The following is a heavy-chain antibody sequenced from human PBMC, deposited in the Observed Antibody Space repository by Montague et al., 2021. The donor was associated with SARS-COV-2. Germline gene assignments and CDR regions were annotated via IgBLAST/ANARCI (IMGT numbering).Heavy chain of an antibody. Sequence: SLRLSCAASGFDFGEYAMHWVRQTPGKGLEWVSGSSWNSDSSDXXXSXXXRFPISRDNAKKSLYLQMNSLRPEDTALYYCAKDIGTETIYEAFFDEWGQGTLVTVSS. D-gene: IGHD3-16*01. CDR1: GFDFGEYA. V-gene: IGHV3-9*01. CDR3: AKDIGTETIYEAFFDE. CDR2: SSWNSDSS. J-gene: IGHJ4*02.